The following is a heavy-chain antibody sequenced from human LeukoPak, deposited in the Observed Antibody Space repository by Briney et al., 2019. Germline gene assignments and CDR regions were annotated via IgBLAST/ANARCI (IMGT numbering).Heavy chain of an antibody. CDR1: TSS. Sequence: GASVKVSCKATSSISWVRQAPGQGLEWMGWIGSYGGDTYYAQKFQGRVTVTTGTSTSTVYMELRGLRSDDTAVYYCARDLWNSYDDSGYYRDFDCWGQGTLVTVSS. J-gene: IGHJ4*02. V-gene: IGHV1-18*01. CDR3: ARDLWNSYDDSGYYRDFDC. CDR2: IGSYGGDT. D-gene: IGHD3-22*01.